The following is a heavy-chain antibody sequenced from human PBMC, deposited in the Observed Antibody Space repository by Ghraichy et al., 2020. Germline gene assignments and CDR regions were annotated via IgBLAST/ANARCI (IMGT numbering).Heavy chain of an antibody. V-gene: IGHV4-34*01. D-gene: IGHD2-2*01. CDR3: ARPSTGYYGMDV. CDR1: GGSFSGYY. J-gene: IGHJ6*02. Sequence: SETLSLTCAVYGGSFSGYYWSWIRQPPEKGLEWIGEINHSGSTNYNPSLKSRVTISVDTSKNQVSLKLSSVTAADTAVYYCARPSTGYYGMDVWGQGTTVTVSS. CDR2: INHSGST.